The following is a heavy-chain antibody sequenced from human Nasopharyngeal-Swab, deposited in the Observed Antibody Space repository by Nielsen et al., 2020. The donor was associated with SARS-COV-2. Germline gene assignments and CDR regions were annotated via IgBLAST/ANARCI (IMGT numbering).Heavy chain of an antibody. CDR2: INAGNGNT. V-gene: IGHV1-3*01. D-gene: IGHD1-26*01. CDR1: GYTFTSYG. CDR3: ATTGSYKFDY. J-gene: IGHJ4*02. Sequence: ASVKVSCKASGYTFTSYGISWVRQAPGQGLEWMGWINAGNGNTKYSQKFQGRVTITRDTFASTAYMELSSLRSEDTAVYYCATTGSYKFDYWGQGTLVTVSS.